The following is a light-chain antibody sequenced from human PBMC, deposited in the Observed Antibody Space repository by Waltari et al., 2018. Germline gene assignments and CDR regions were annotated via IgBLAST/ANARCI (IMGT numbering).Light chain of an antibody. CDR2: GAS. CDR3: QQYYSTLW. CDR1: QSVLYSSNNKNY. Sequence: DIVMTQSPDSLAVSLGDRATINCKSSQSVLYSSNNKNYLAWYQQKPGQPPKLLIYGASTRQSGVPDRFSGSGSGTDFTLTIRSLQAEDVAVYYCQQYYSTLWFGQGTKVEIK. V-gene: IGKV4-1*01. J-gene: IGKJ1*01.